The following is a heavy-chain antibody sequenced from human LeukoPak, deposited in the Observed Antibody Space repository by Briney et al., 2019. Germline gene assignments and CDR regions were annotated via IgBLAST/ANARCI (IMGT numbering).Heavy chain of an antibody. V-gene: IGHV4-59*12. CDR2: IYYSGST. Sequence: SETLSLTCTVSGGSISSYYWSWIRQPPGKGLEWIGYIYYSGSTNYNPSLKSRVTISVDTSKNQFSLKLSSVTAADTAVYYCARGKNTYYYYMDVWAKGPRSPSP. CDR3: ARGKNTYYYYMDV. CDR1: GGSISSYY. J-gene: IGHJ6*03.